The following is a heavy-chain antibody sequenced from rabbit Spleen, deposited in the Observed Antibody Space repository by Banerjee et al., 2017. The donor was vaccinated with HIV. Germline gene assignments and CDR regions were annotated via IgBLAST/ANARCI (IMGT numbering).Heavy chain of an antibody. CDR3: ARDSGSSFSSYGMDL. V-gene: IGHV1S40*01. CDR2: IDAGSSVNT. J-gene: IGHJ6*01. Sequence: QSLEESGGDLVKPGASLTLTCTASGVSFSFSSYMCWVRQAPGKGLEWIACIDAGSSVNTYYATWAKGRFTISKTSSTTVTLQMTSLTAADTATYFCARDSGSSFSSYGMDLWGPGTLVTVS. D-gene: IGHD8-1*01. CDR1: GVSFSFSSY.